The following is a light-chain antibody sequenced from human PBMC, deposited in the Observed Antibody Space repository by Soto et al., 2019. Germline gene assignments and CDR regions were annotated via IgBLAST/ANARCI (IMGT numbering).Light chain of an antibody. CDR3: QQRSNWPPLT. CDR2: DAS. V-gene: IGKV3-11*01. Sequence: DIVLTQSPATLSLSPGERATLSCRASQSVSSYLAWYQQKPGQALRLLIYDASNRATGIPARFSGSGSGTDFTLTISSLVPEDFAVYYCQQRSNWPPLTFGGGTKVEIK. J-gene: IGKJ4*01. CDR1: QSVSSY.